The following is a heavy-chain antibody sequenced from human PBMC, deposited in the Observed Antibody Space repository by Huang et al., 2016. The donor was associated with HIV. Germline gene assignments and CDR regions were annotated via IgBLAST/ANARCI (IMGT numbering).Heavy chain of an antibody. Sequence: QVQLVQSGGEVKKPGASVKVSCKASDYTFTSYGISWVRQAPGQGLEWRGWISTNNGDTNYAQKFQGRVTMTTDTSTSTAYMELRSPRSDDTAVYYCGGSSGYWSFDYWGQGTLVTVSS. CDR1: DYTFTSYG. CDR3: GGSSGYWSFDY. V-gene: IGHV1-18*04. CDR2: ISTNNGDT. J-gene: IGHJ4*02. D-gene: IGHD3-22*01.